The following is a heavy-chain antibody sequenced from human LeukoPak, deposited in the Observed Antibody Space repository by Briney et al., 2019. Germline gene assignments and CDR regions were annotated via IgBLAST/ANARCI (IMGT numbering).Heavy chain of an antibody. CDR1: GYTFTSYD. J-gene: IGHJ4*02. CDR3: ARNRYYYDRGADY. D-gene: IGHD3-22*01. Sequence: ASVKVSCKASGYTFTSYDINWVRQATGQGLEWMGWMNPNSGNTGYAQKFQGRVTMTRNTSISTAHMELSSLRCEDTAVYYSARNRYYYDRGADYWGQGTLVTVSS. V-gene: IGHV1-8*01. CDR2: MNPNSGNT.